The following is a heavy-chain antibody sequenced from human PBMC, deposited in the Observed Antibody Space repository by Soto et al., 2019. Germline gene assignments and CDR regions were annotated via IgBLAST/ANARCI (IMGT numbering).Heavy chain of an antibody. CDR2: ISGSGGST. D-gene: IGHD3-22*01. CDR1: GFTFSSYA. CDR3: AKDPNLRVVVITGGYYFDY. Sequence: EVQLLESGGGLVQPGGSLRLSCAASGFTFSSYAMSWVRQAPGKGLEWVSAISGSGGSTYYADSVKGRFTISRDNSKNTLYLQMNSLRAEDTAVYYCAKDPNLRVVVITGGYYFDYWGQGTLVTVSS. V-gene: IGHV3-23*01. J-gene: IGHJ4*02.